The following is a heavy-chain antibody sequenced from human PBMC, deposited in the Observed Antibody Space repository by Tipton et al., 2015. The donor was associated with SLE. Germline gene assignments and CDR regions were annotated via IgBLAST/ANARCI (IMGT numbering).Heavy chain of an antibody. CDR3: VKPEGPYGSGRPYWYFDV. D-gene: IGHD3-10*01. V-gene: IGHV3-64*02. Sequence: SLRLSCVASGITISSYVMDWVRQAPGKGLEYVSGISSNGGSTYYADSVKGRFTISRDNSKNTLYLQMGSLRAEDMAVYYCVKPEGPYGSGRPYWYFDVWGRGTLVTVSS. CDR2: ISSNGGST. CDR1: GITISSYV. J-gene: IGHJ2*01.